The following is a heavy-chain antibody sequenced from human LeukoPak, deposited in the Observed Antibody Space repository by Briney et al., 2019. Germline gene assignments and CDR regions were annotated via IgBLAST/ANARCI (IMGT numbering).Heavy chain of an antibody. CDR3: AREGSRVLPVALDY. Sequence: GGSLRLSCAASGFTFSSYEMNWVRQAPGKGLEWVSYISSSGSTICYADSVKGRFTISRDNAKNSLYLQMDSLRAEDTAVYYCAREGSRVLPVALDYWGQGTLVTVSS. D-gene: IGHD6-19*01. CDR1: GFTFSSYE. V-gene: IGHV3-48*03. J-gene: IGHJ4*02. CDR2: ISSSGSTI.